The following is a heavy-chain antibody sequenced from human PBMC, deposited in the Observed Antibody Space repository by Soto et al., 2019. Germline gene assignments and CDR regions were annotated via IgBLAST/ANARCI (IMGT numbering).Heavy chain of an antibody. CDR3: ARAAFGFWSGCWFDY. J-gene: IGHJ4*02. Sequence: SETLSLTCAVYGGSFSGYYWSWIRQPPGKGLEWIGEINHSGSTNYNPSLKSRVTISVDTSKNQFSLKLSSVTAADTAVYYCARAAFGFWSGCWFDYWGQGTMVTV. D-gene: IGHD3-3*01. V-gene: IGHV4-34*01. CDR2: INHSGST. CDR1: GGSFSGYY.